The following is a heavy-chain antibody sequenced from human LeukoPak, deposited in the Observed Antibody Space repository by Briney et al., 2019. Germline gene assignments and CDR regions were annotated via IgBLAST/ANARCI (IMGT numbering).Heavy chain of an antibody. CDR2: IYYSGST. V-gene: IGHV4-39*01. CDR3: ASPGYSSGWYVVGY. J-gene: IGHJ4*02. CDR1: GGSISSSSYY. Sequence: PSETLSLTXTVSGGSISSSSYYWGWIRQPPGKGLEWIGSIYYSGSTYYNPSLKSRVTISVDTSKNQFSLKLSSVTAADTAVYYCASPGYSSGWYVVGYWGQGTLVTVSS. D-gene: IGHD6-19*01.